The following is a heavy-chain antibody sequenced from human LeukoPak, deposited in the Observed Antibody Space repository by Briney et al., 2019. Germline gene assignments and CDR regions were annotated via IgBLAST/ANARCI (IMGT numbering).Heavy chain of an antibody. J-gene: IGHJ6*03. CDR1: GFTVSSNY. D-gene: IGHD2-2*01. Sequence: GGSLRLSCAAPGFTVSSNYMSWVRQAPGKGLEWVSVIYSGGSTYYADSVKGRFTISRDNSKNTLYLQMNSLRAEDTAVYYCARERSSTSCYPLCYYYMDVWGKGTTVTISS. V-gene: IGHV3-66*01. CDR2: IYSGGST. CDR3: ARERSSTSCYPLCYYYMDV.